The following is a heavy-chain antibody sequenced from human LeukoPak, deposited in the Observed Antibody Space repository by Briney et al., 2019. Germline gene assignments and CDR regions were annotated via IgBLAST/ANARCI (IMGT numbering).Heavy chain of an antibody. CDR3: ARESRDSYGRGVDY. CDR2: IYSSGST. Sequence: PSETLSLTCSVSGASISSYYWSWIRQPAGKGLKGIGRIYSSGSTNYNPSLKSRVTMSVDTSKNQFSLNVSSVTAADTAVYHCARESRDSYGRGVDYWGQGTLVTVSS. CDR1: GASISSYY. D-gene: IGHD5-18*01. J-gene: IGHJ4*02. V-gene: IGHV4-4*07.